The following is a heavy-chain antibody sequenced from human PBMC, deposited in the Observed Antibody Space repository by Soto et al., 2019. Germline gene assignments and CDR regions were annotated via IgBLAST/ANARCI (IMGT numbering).Heavy chain of an antibody. Sequence: SETLSLTCTVSGGSISSGDYYWSWIRQPPGKGLEWIGYIYYSGSTYYKPSLKSRVTISVDTSKNQFSLKLSSVTAADTAVYYCARTPRLAAISSWFDPWGQGTLVTVSS. D-gene: IGHD2-15*01. CDR1: GGSISSGDYY. J-gene: IGHJ5*02. CDR2: IYYSGST. V-gene: IGHV4-30-4*01. CDR3: ARTPRLAAISSWFDP.